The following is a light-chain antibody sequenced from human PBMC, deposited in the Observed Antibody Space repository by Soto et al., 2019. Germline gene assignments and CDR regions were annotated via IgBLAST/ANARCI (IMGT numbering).Light chain of an antibody. V-gene: IGKV3-20*01. CDR3: QQCGSSPLT. CDR1: QSVSSSY. CDR2: GAS. Sequence: EIVLTQSPCTLSLSPGERATLSCRASQSVSSSYLAWYQQKPGPAPRLLIYGASSRATGIPDRFSGSGSGTDFTLTITRLEPEDFAVYYCQQCGSSPLTFGGGTKVEIK. J-gene: IGKJ4*01.